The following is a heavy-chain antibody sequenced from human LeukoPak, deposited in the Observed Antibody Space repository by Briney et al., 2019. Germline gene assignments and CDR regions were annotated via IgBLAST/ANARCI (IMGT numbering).Heavy chain of an antibody. Sequence: PGGSLRLSCAASGFTFSSCGMHWVRQAPGKGLEWVAYIRYDGSNKYYADSVKGRFTISRDNSKNTLYLQMNSLRAEDTAVYYCGKGIVVVPAVVDYWGQGTLVTVSS. V-gene: IGHV3-30*02. CDR1: GFTFSSCG. J-gene: IGHJ4*02. CDR2: IRYDGSNK. CDR3: GKGIVVVPAVVDY. D-gene: IGHD2-2*01.